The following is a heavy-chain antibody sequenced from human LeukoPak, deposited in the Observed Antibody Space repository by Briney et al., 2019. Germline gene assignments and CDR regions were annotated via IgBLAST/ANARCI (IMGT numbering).Heavy chain of an antibody. J-gene: IGHJ4*02. D-gene: IGHD3-9*01. V-gene: IGHV1-2*02. CDR2: INPNSGGT. CDR3: ARSLGRYFDWLDY. CDR1: GYTFTGYY. Sequence: GASVKVSCKASGYTFTGYYMHWARQAPGQGLEWMGWINPNSGGTNYAQKFQGRVTITRNTSISTAYMELSSLRSEDTAVYYCARSLGRYFDWLDYWGQGTLVTVSS.